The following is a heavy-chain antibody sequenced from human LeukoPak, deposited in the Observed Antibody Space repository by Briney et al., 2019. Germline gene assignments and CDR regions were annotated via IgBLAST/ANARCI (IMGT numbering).Heavy chain of an antibody. V-gene: IGHV3-74*01. Sequence: GGSLRLSCAASGFTFSTYSMNWVRQAPGKGLEWVSRINTDGSSTSYADSVKGRFTISRDNAKNTLYLQMNSLRAEDTAVYYCARGSIVVVPAAYNAFDIWGQGTMVTVSS. J-gene: IGHJ3*02. CDR3: ARGSIVVVPAAYNAFDI. CDR2: INTDGSST. CDR1: GFTFSTYS. D-gene: IGHD2-2*01.